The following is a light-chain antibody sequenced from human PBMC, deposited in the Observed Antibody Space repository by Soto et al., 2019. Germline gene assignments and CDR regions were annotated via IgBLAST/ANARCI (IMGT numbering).Light chain of an antibody. Sequence: SVLTPPASVSGSPGQSITVSCTGTRSDVGGYNYVSWYQQHPGKAPKLMIYEVSNRPSGVSNRFSGSKSGNTASLTISGLQAEDEADYYCSSYTSSSPYVFGTGTKVTVL. CDR3: SSYTSSSPYV. V-gene: IGLV2-14*01. J-gene: IGLJ1*01. CDR1: RSDVGGYNY. CDR2: EVS.